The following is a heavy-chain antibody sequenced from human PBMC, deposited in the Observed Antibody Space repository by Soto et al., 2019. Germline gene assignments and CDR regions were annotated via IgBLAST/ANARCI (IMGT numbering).Heavy chain of an antibody. D-gene: IGHD6-13*01. Sequence: ASVKVSCKASGYTFTIYCISWVRQAPGQGLEWMGWISAYNGNTNYAQKLQGRVTMTTDTSTSTAYMELRSLRSDDTAVYYCAREPWGSSSWRMDFWGQGTTVTVSS. CDR1: GYTFTIYC. CDR3: AREPWGSSSWRMDF. V-gene: IGHV1-18*01. J-gene: IGHJ6*02. CDR2: ISAYNGNT.